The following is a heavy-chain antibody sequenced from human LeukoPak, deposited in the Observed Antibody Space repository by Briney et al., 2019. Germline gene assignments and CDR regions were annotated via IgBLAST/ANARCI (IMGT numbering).Heavy chain of an antibody. D-gene: IGHD3-10*01. Sequence: GGSLRLSCAASGFTFSNYAMSWVRQAPGKGLEWVSAISGGGGSTYYADSVKGRFTISRDYSKNTLYLQMNSLRAEDTAVYYCAREGGSGSSRGYYYYMDVWGKGTTVTVSS. J-gene: IGHJ6*03. CDR1: GFTFSNYA. V-gene: IGHV3-23*01. CDR2: ISGGGGST. CDR3: AREGGSGSSRGYYYYMDV.